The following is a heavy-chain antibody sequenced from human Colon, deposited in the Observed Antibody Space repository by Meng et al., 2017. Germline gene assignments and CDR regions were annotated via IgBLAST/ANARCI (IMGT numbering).Heavy chain of an antibody. Sequence: GESLKISCAASGFTFSTYGMHWVRQTPGKGLEWLAVISYEGSNKHYSDSVKGRFTISRDNSKNTVYLQMDSLRGDDTAIYFCATASDSTGWYPFDYWGQGTLVTVSS. V-gene: IGHV3-30*03. CDR2: ISYEGSNK. CDR1: GFTFSTYG. CDR3: ATASDSTGWYPFDY. J-gene: IGHJ4*02. D-gene: IGHD6-19*01.